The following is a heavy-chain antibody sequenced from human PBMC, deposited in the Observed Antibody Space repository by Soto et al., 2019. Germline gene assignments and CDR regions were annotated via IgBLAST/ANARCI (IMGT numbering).Heavy chain of an antibody. CDR2: IYYSGST. D-gene: IGHD6-13*01. CDR3: ARVGDSSSWYDYYGMDV. Sequence: PSETLSLTCTVSGGSISSYYWSWIRQPPGKGLEWIGYIYYSGSTNYNPSLKSRVTISVDTSKNQFSLKLSSVTAADTAVYYCARVGDSSSWYDYYGMDVWGQGTTVTLSS. CDR1: GGSISSYY. V-gene: IGHV4-59*01. J-gene: IGHJ6*02.